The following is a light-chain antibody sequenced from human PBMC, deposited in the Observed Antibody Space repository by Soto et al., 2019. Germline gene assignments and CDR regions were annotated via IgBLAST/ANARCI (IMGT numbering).Light chain of an antibody. CDR1: SSDVGRYNF. CDR3: SSYTSSSTL. CDR2: DVR. J-gene: IGLJ3*02. Sequence: QSVLTQPASVSGSPGQSITISCTGTSSDVGRYNFVSWYQQHPGKAPKLMIYDVRNRPSGVSNRFSGSKSGNTASLTISGLQAEDEADYYCSSYTSSSTLFGGGTKVTV. V-gene: IGLV2-14*01.